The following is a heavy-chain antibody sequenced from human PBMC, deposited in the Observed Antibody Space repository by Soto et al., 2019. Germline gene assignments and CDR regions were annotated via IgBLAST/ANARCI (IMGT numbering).Heavy chain of an antibody. J-gene: IGHJ3*01. CDR2: ISGSADGT. D-gene: IGHD3-3*01. CDR3: AKETVGGYSFWSGYYSDGLDV. CDR1: GFTFDSYA. Sequence: EVKLLESGGGLAQPGGSLRLSCVGSGFTFDSYAISWVRQAPGERLQWIAAISGSADGTDYAHSVRGRFTISRDNAKKTVHLQMDSLRVEDTAVYFWAKETVGGYSFWSGYYSDGLDVWGQGTLVTVS. V-gene: IGHV3-23*01.